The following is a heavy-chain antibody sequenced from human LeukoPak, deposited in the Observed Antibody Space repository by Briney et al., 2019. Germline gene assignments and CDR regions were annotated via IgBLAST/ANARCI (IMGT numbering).Heavy chain of an antibody. CDR3: AASSAVAGTRGVDLLD. J-gene: IGHJ4*02. D-gene: IGHD6-19*01. Sequence: VKPGGSLRLSCAASGFTFSSYSMNWVRQAPGEGLEWVSSISSSSSYIYYADSVKGRFTISRDNAKNSLYLQMNSLRAEDTAVYYCAASSAVAGTRGVDLLDWGQGTLVTVSS. CDR1: GFTFSSYS. CDR2: ISSSSSYI. V-gene: IGHV3-21*01.